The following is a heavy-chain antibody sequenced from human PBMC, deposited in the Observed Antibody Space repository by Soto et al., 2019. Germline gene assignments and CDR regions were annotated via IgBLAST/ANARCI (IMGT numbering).Heavy chain of an antibody. J-gene: IGHJ6*02. Sequence: GGSLRLSCAASGFTLSNVWMNWVRQAPGKGLEWVGLIKSKPDDGTTDYAAPVKGRFTISRDESENTLYLQMNSLKTEDTAVYYCTLNYHGSGSWDVWGPGTTVTISS. V-gene: IGHV3-15*07. CDR3: TLNYHGSGSWDV. CDR2: IKSKPDDGTT. D-gene: IGHD3-10*01. CDR1: GFTLSNVW.